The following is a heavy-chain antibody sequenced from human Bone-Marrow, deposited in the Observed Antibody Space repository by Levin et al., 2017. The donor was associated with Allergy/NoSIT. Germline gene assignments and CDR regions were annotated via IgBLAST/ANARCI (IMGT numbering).Heavy chain of an antibody. D-gene: IGHD1-26*01. V-gene: IGHV6-1*01. Sequence: SETLSLTCVISGDSVSSNSAAWNWIRQSPSRGLEWLGRTYYRSKWYSDYAVAVQGRITINSDTSKNQFSLQLKSVSPEDTAVYYCARDGIEGIAFFDYWGQGSLVTVSS. J-gene: IGHJ4*02. CDR3: ARDGIEGIAFFDY. CDR2: TYYRSKWYS. CDR1: GDSVSSNSAA.